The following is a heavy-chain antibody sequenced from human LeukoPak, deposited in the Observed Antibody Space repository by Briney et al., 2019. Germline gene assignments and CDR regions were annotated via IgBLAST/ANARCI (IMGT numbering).Heavy chain of an antibody. J-gene: IGHJ5*02. CDR2: ISAYNGNT. CDR3: ARDGRQWVPLNWFDP. CDR1: GYTFNTYG. D-gene: IGHD6-19*01. V-gene: IGHV1-18*04. Sequence: GASVKVSCKASGYTFNTYGINWVRQAPGQGLEWMGLISAYNGNTNYAQNFQGRITLTTDTSTSMAYMELTGLRSDDTAVYYCARDGRQWVPLNWFDPWGQGTLVTVSS.